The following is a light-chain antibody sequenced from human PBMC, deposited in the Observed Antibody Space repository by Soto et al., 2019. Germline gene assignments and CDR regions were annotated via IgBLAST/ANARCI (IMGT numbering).Light chain of an antibody. CDR1: SSDIGGYNS. CDR3: SSYTTRSTLLI. Sequence: QSVLTQPASVSGSPGQSITISCTGTSSDIGGYNSVSWYQQHPGKAPKLVIYALSNRPSGVSSRFSGSKSGNTASQTMSGLQAEDGATYYCSSYTTRSTLLIFGGGAKLLVL. J-gene: IGLJ2*01. CDR2: ALS. V-gene: IGLV2-14*01.